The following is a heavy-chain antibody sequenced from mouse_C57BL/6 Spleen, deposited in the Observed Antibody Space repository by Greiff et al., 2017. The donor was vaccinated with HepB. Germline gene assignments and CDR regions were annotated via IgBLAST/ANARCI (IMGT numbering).Heavy chain of an antibody. CDR3: ARWNWDVGAMDY. J-gene: IGHJ4*01. D-gene: IGHD4-1*01. Sequence: QVQLQQSGPELVKPGASVKISCKASGYAFSSSWMNWVKQRPGKGLEWIGLIYPGDGDTNYNGKFKGKATLTADKSSSTAYMQLSSLTSEDSAVYFCARWNWDVGAMDYWGQGTSVTVSS. V-gene: IGHV1-82*01. CDR1: GYAFSSSW. CDR2: IYPGDGDT.